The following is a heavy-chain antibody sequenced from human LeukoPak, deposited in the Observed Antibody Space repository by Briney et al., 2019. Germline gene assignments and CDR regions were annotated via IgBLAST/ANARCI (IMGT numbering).Heavy chain of an antibody. J-gene: IGHJ5*02. CDR1: GFTFSSYW. Sequence: GGSLRLSCAASGFTFSSYWMSWVRQAPGKGLGWVANIKQDGSEKYYVDSVKGRFAISRDNAKNSLYLQMNSLRAEDTAVYYCAREILLWFGELSANWFDPWGQGTLVTVSS. D-gene: IGHD3-10*01. CDR2: IKQDGSEK. V-gene: IGHV3-7*01. CDR3: AREILLWFGELSANWFDP.